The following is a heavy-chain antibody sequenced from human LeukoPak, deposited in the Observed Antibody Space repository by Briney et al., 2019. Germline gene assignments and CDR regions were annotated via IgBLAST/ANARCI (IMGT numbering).Heavy chain of an antibody. CDR2: INPNSGGT. CDR1: GYTFTGYY. V-gene: IGHV1-2*02. D-gene: IGHD3-10*01. Sequence: ASVKVSCKASGYTFTGYYMHWVRQAPGQGLEWMGWINPNSGGTNYAQKFQGRVTMTRDTSISTAYMELSRLRSDDTAVYYCARYFIGLRFGVLFRAPFDYWGQGTLVTVSS. J-gene: IGHJ4*02. CDR3: ARYFIGLRFGVLFRAPFDY.